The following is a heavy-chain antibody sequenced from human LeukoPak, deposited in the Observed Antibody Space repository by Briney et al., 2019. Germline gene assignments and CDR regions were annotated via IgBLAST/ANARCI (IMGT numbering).Heavy chain of an antibody. CDR3: AREHRSSKYFDS. CDR1: GGSIAVNHYY. J-gene: IGHJ4*02. CDR2: GLYTGNT. V-gene: IGHV4-39*02. D-gene: IGHD6-6*01. Sequence: PSETLSLTCSVSGGSIAVNHYYRGWIRQPPGKGLEWIGSGLYTGNTYSNPSLRSRVTISVDTSKNEFSLKMNSVTAADTAVYYCAREHRSSKYFDSWGQGALMIVSS.